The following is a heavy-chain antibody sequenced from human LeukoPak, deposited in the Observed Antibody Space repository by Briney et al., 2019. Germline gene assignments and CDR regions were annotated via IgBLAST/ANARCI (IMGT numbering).Heavy chain of an antibody. CDR3: AREVVVAATPDAFDI. CDR1: GFTFSSYS. J-gene: IGHJ3*02. D-gene: IGHD2-15*01. CDR2: ISSSSSYI. V-gene: IGHV3-21*01. Sequence: GGSLRLSCAASGFTFSSYSMNWVRQAPGKGLEWVSSISSSSSYIYYADSVKGRFTISRDNAKNSLYLQMNSLRAEDTAVYYCAREVVVAATPDAFDIWGQGTMVTVSS.